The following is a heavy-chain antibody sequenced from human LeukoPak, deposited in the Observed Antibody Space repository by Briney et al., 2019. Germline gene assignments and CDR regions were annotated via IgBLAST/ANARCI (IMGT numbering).Heavy chain of an antibody. V-gene: IGHV4-59*08. CDR2: IYYSGST. CDR1: GGSISSYY. Sequence: SETLSLTCTVSGGSISSYYWSWIRQPPGKGLEWIGYIYYSGSTNYNPSLKSRVTISVDTSKNQFSLKLSSVTAADTAVYYCGRLGWNYYYYYGMDVWGQGTTVTVSS. D-gene: IGHD2-15*01. J-gene: IGHJ6*02. CDR3: GRLGWNYYYYYGMDV.